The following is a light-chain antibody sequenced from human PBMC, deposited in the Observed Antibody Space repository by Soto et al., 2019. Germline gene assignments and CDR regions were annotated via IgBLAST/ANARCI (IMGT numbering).Light chain of an antibody. CDR1: QSVSSSF. Sequence: IVLTQSPGTLSLSPGERATLSCRASQSVSSSFLAWYQQKPGQAPRLLIYGASSRATGIPDRFSGSGSGTDFTLTISRLEPEDFAMYYCHHYGSSPRTFAPGTKVDIK. V-gene: IGKV3-20*01. J-gene: IGKJ3*01. CDR3: HHYGSSPRT. CDR2: GAS.